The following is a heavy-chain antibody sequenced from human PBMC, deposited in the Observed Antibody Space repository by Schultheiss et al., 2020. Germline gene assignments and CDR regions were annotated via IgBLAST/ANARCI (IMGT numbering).Heavy chain of an antibody. D-gene: IGHD2-15*01. J-gene: IGHJ4*02. CDR1: GFTFSSYS. Sequence: GGSLRLSCAASGFTFSSYSMNWVRQAPGKGLEWVSYISSSSSTIYYADSVRGRFTISRDNSRNTVSLQMNSLRAEDTAIYYCAKDHAAKEDYFDSWGQGTLVTVSS. V-gene: IGHV3-48*01. CDR3: AKDHAAKEDYFDS. CDR2: ISSSSSTI.